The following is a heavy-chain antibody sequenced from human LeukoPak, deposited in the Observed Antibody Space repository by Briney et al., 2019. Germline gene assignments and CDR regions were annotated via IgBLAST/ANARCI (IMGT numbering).Heavy chain of an antibody. D-gene: IGHD4-11*01. Sequence: GRSLRLSCAASGFTFSSYAMHWVRQAPGKGLEWVAVISYDGSNKYYADSVKGRFTISRDNSKNTLYLQMNSLRAEDTAVYYCARDKTTEYYYYGMDVWGRGTTVTVSS. J-gene: IGHJ6*02. CDR1: GFTFSSYA. V-gene: IGHV3-30-3*01. CDR3: ARDKTTEYYYYGMDV. CDR2: ISYDGSNK.